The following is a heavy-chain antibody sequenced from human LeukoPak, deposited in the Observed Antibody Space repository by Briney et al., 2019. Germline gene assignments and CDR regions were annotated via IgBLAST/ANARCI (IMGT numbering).Heavy chain of an antibody. Sequence: SETLSLTCTVSGGSISSYYWSWIRQPAGKGLEWIGRIYTSGSTNYNPSLKSRVTVSVDTSKNQFSLKLSSVTAADTAVYYCAREPQYYDILTGYSSTLRFDPWGQGTLVTVSS. J-gene: IGHJ5*02. V-gene: IGHV4-4*07. D-gene: IGHD3-9*01. CDR1: GGSISSYY. CDR2: IYTSGST. CDR3: AREPQYYDILTGYSSTLRFDP.